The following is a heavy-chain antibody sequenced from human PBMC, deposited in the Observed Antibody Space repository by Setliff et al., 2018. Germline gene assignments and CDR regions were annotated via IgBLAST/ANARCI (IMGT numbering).Heavy chain of an antibody. CDR1: GGTFTNYG. V-gene: IGHV1-69*05. CDR3: ARSPAVLGIVYLDP. J-gene: IGHJ5*02. CDR2: IIPNLGRV. D-gene: IGHD2-15*01. Sequence: ASVKVSCKASGGTFTNYGVSWVRQAPGQGLEWVGGIIPNLGRVKYAQGFQDRATITTDESTSTAYMELDSLRSEDTAVYYCARSPAVLGIVYLDPWGQGTLVTVSS.